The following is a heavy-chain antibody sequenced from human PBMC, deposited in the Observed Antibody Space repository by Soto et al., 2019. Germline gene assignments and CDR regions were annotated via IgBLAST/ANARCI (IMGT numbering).Heavy chain of an antibody. CDR1: GGSISSYY. Sequence: PSETLSLTCTVSGGSISSYYWSWIRQPPGKGLEWIGYIYYSGSTNYNPSLKSRVTISVDTSKNHFSLKLSSVTAADTAVYYCARQHGDSSIYYYYYHMDAWGKGTTVTVSS. D-gene: IGHD4-17*01. CDR3: ARQHGDSSIYYYYYHMDA. V-gene: IGHV4-59*08. J-gene: IGHJ6*03. CDR2: IYYSGST.